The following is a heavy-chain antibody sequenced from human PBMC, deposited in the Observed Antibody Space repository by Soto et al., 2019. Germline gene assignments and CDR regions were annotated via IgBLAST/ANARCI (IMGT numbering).Heavy chain of an antibody. J-gene: IGHJ4*02. CDR2: IYSGGST. Sequence: GGSLRLSCAASGFTVSSNYMSWVRQAPGKGLEWVSVIYSGGSTYYADSVKGRFTISRDNSKNTLYLQMNSLRAEDTAVYYCARGLLWFGELRGANDYWGQGTLVTVSS. CDR1: GFTVSSNY. V-gene: IGHV3-66*01. D-gene: IGHD3-10*01. CDR3: ARGLLWFGELRGANDY.